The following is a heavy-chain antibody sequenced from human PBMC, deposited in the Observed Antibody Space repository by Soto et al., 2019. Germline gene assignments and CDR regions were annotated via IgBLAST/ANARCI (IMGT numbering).Heavy chain of an antibody. CDR1: GFTFSDYW. V-gene: IGHV3-7*01. Sequence: GGSLRLSCVGSGFTFSDYWMSWVRQAPGKGLEWVININQYGGETHSVDSVKGRFTISRDNAKNSLYLQMNDLRVEDTAVYYCARDASGWSVYWGQGTLVTVSS. J-gene: IGHJ4*02. CDR2: INQYGGET. CDR3: ARDASGWSVY. D-gene: IGHD6-19*01.